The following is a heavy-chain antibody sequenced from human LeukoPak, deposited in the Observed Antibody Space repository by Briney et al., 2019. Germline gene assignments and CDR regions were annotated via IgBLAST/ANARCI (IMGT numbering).Heavy chain of an antibody. V-gene: IGHV4-30-4*01. CDR3: ARDRDGDYVDWFDP. J-gene: IGHJ5*02. Sequence: SETLSLTCAVYNGSISGYYWSWIRQPPGKGLEWIGYIYYSGSTYYNPSLKSRVTISVDTSKNQFSLKLSSVTAADTAVYYCARDRDGDYVDWFDPWGQGTLVTVSS. D-gene: IGHD4-17*01. CDR2: IYYSGST. CDR1: NGSISGYY.